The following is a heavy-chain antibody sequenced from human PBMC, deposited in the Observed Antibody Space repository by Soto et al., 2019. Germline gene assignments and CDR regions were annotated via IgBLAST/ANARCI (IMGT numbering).Heavy chain of an antibody. D-gene: IGHD3-9*01. CDR2: IYHSGST. CDR3: ARRNYDILTGYYNVWVYFDY. CDR1: GGSLSSGGYY. J-gene: IGHJ4*02. V-gene: IGHV4-31*11. Sequence: SETLSLTCAVSGGSLSSGGYYWSWMRPHPGKGLEWIGDIYHSGSTNYNPSLKSRVTISVDTSKNQFSLKLSSVTAADTAVYYCARRNYDILTGYYNVWVYFDYWGQGTLVTVSS.